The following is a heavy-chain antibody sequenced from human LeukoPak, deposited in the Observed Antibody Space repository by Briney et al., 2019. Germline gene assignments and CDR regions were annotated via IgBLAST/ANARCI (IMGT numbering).Heavy chain of an antibody. CDR3: TTDGYYDFLGFDY. CDR2: IRSKTDGGTT. J-gene: IGHJ4*02. D-gene: IGHD3-3*01. CDR1: GFTFSNAW. Sequence: GGSLRLSCAASGFTFSNAWMSWVRQAPGKGLEWVGRIRSKTDGGTTDYAAPVKGRFTISRDDSKNTLHLQMNRLNTEDTAVYYCTTDGYYDFLGFDYWGQGTLVTVSS. V-gene: IGHV3-15*01.